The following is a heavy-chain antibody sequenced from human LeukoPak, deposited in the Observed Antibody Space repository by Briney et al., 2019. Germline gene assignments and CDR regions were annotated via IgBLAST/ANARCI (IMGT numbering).Heavy chain of an antibody. CDR1: GFTFSSYW. D-gene: IGHD3-3*01. V-gene: IGHV3-7*04. Sequence: AGSLRLSCAASGFTFSSYWMSWVRQAPGKGLEWVANIKQDGSQTYHVDSVKGRFTTSTDNAKNSLYLQTNSHRAEDTAVYYCARGPSLITIFGVVKYYFDYWGQGTLVTVSS. CDR3: ARGPSLITIFGVVKYYFDY. CDR2: IKQDGSQT. J-gene: IGHJ4*02.